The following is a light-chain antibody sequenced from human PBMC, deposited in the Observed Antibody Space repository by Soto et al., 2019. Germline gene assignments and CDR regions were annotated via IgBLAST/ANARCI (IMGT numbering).Light chain of an antibody. Sequence: EMVMTQSRASLCVSPGDGATLSCRASQCVASNVAWYQQKPGQGPRLLIHGASTRAVGVPARFSGSGSGTDFTVTISSLQSEDFAVYYCQQYHNWPPQYTFGQGTKLQIK. J-gene: IGKJ2*01. CDR1: QCVASN. CDR3: QQYHNWPPQYT. CDR2: GAS. V-gene: IGKV3-15*01.